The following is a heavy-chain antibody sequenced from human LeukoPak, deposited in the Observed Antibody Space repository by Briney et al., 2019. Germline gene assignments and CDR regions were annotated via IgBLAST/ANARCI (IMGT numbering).Heavy chain of an antibody. D-gene: IGHD3-22*01. V-gene: IGHV6-1*01. CDR2: TYYRSKWYN. Sequence: SQTLSLTCAISGDSVSSNSAAWNWIRQSPSRGLEWLVRTYYRSKWYNDYAVSVKGRITINPDTSKNQFSLQLNSVTPEDTAVYYCAREGRYYDSSGYYRTDYYFDYWGQGTLVTVSS. CDR1: GDSVSSNSAA. J-gene: IGHJ4*02. CDR3: AREGRYYDSSGYYRTDYYFDY.